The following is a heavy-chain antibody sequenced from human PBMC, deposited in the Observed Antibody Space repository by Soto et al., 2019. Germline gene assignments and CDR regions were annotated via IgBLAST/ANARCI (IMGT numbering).Heavy chain of an antibody. J-gene: IGHJ4*02. CDR1: GFTFSSYS. Sequence: RGSLRLSCAASGFTFSSYSMNWVRQAPGKGLEWVSSISSSSSYIYYADSVKGRFTISRDNAKNSLYLQMNSLRAEDTAVYYCARTILPEDSSSPAYYFDYWGPGTLVTVS. V-gene: IGHV3-21*01. D-gene: IGHD6-6*01. CDR3: ARTILPEDSSSPAYYFDY. CDR2: ISSSSSYI.